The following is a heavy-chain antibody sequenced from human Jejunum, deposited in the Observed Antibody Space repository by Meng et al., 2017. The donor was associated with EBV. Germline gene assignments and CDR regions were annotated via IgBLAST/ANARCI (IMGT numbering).Heavy chain of an antibody. J-gene: IGHJ5*02. V-gene: IGHV4-4*02. CDR3: ATSMSGSSYVYS. Sequence: QVRVPGTGPAPLPPSGSLSLACAFTGASIRSGSWCRWVRQAPVEGLELIGGSYYTGRTNYHRSLMSRVSMSIDKYKNQFSLNLNSVAVADTAVYYCATSMSGSSYVYSWGQGTLVTVSS. CDR2: SYYTGRT. CDR1: GASIRSGSW. D-gene: IGHD5-12*01.